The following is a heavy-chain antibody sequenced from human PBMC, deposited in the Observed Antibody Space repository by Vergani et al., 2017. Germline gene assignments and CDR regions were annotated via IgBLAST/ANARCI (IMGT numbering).Heavy chain of an antibody. J-gene: IGHJ6*02. Sequence: QMQLVQSGPEVKKPGTSVKVSCKASGFTFTSFAMQWVRQARGQRLEWIGWIVVGSGNTNYAQKFQEKVTITGDRSTSTAYMELSSLRSEDTAVYYCAADPAGYYYYVMDVWGQGTTVTVP. V-gene: IGHV1-58*02. CDR2: IVVGSGNT. CDR1: GFTFTSFA. CDR3: AADPAGYYYYVMDV.